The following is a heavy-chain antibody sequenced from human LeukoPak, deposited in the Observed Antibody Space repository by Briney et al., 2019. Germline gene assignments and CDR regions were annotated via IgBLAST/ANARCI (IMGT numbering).Heavy chain of an antibody. J-gene: IGHJ6*03. CDR1: GGSFSDYY. V-gene: IGHV4-34*01. CDR2: INHSGST. Sequence: SETLSLTCAVYGGSFSDYYWSWIRQPPGKGLEWIGEINHSGSTKYNSSLKSRLTISVDTSKNQFSLKLSSVTAADTAVYYCARAVEDFYYYMDVWGKGTTVTVSS. CDR3: ARAVEDFYYYMDV. D-gene: IGHD6-19*01.